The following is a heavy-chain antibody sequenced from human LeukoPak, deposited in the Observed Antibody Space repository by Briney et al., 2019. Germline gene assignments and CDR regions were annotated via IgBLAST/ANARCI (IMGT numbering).Heavy chain of an antibody. CDR1: GGSISSSSYY. Sequence: PSETLSLTCTVSGGSISSSSYYWGWIRQPPGKGLEWIGSIYYSGSTYYNPSLKSRVTISVDTSKNQFSLKLSSVTAADTAVYYCARDVSTMVRGVIITNSWFDPWGQGTLVTVSS. J-gene: IGHJ5*02. V-gene: IGHV4-39*07. CDR3: ARDVSTMVRGVIITNSWFDP. D-gene: IGHD3-10*01. CDR2: IYYSGST.